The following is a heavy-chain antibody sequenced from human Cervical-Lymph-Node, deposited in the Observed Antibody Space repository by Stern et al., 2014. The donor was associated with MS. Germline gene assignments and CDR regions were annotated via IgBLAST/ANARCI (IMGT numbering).Heavy chain of an antibody. Sequence: QVQLQESGPGLVKPSETLSLTCSVSGGSIITYYWSWIRQPPGKRLEWIGHIYYSGSTKYNPSLKGRVTMSVDTSKNQFSLKLSSVTAADTAVYYCAGAHNWNYWAWGQGTLVTVPS. CDR1: GGSIITYY. V-gene: IGHV4-59*01. CDR3: AGAHNWNYWA. J-gene: IGHJ5*02. D-gene: IGHD1-7*01. CDR2: IYYSGST.